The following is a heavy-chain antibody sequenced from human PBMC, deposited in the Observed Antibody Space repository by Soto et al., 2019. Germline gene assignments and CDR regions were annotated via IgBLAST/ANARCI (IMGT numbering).Heavy chain of an antibody. CDR3: ARVTPIVARV. J-gene: IGHJ4*02. V-gene: IGHV4-30-4*01. CDR1: GGSIRSGDYY. Sequence: ASETLSLTCTVSGGSIRSGDYYWSWIRQPPGKGLESIGYIYYSGSTYYNPSLKSRVTISVDTSKNQFSLKLSSVTAADTAVYYCARVTPIVARVWGQGTLVT. D-gene: IGHD6-6*01. CDR2: IYYSGST.